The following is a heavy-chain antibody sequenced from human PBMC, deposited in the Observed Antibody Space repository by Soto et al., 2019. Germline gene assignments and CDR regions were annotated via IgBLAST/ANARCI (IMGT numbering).Heavy chain of an antibody. V-gene: IGHV1-18*01. CDR1: GYTFTRHT. Sequence: GASVKVSCKASGYTFTRHTIHWVRQAPGQRPEWMGWISAYNGNTNYAQKLQGRVTMTTDTSTSTAYMELRSLRSDDTAVYYCARGHSWYYYDSSGYSHYFDYWGQGTLVTVSS. CDR3: ARGHSWYYYDSSGYSHYFDY. D-gene: IGHD3-22*01. CDR2: ISAYNGNT. J-gene: IGHJ4*02.